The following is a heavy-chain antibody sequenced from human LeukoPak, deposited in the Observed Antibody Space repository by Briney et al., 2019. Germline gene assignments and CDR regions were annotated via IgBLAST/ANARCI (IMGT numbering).Heavy chain of an antibody. V-gene: IGHV3-7*01. CDR3: ARVGTAEGTLEDY. D-gene: IGHD6-13*01. CDR1: GFSFSIYW. CDR2: IMHDGGEK. J-gene: IGHJ4*02. Sequence: GGPLRLSCAASGFSFSIYWMSWVRQPPGKGLEWVANIMHDGGEKNYVDSVKGRFTISRDNTENSLYLQMNSLRVEDTAVYYCARVGTAEGTLEDYWGQGTLVTVSS.